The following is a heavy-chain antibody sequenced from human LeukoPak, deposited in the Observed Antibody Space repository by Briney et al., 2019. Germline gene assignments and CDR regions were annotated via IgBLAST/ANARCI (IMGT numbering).Heavy chain of an antibody. CDR1: GFTFSSYW. J-gene: IGHJ4*02. CDR2: IKQDGSEK. D-gene: IGHD4-23*01. Sequence: GGSLRLSCAASGFTFSSYWMSWVRQAPGKGLEWVANIKQDGSEKYYVDSVKGRFTISRDNAKNTLYLQMNSLRAEDTAVYYCAKDHDCGGNSEAYFDNWGQGTLVTVSS. V-gene: IGHV3-7*01. CDR3: AKDHDCGGNSEAYFDN.